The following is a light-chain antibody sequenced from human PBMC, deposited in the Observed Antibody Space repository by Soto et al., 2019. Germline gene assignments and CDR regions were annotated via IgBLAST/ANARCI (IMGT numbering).Light chain of an antibody. CDR1: QGIGST. J-gene: IGKJ5*01. CDR3: QQRSNWPPFT. V-gene: IGKV3-11*01. Sequence: EIVMTQSPATLSVSPGEGATLSCRASQGIGSTLAWYQHKPGQTPRLLIYDASTRATGIPARFSGSGSGTDFTLTISSLEPEDFAVYYCQQRSNWPPFTFGQGTRLEIK. CDR2: DAS.